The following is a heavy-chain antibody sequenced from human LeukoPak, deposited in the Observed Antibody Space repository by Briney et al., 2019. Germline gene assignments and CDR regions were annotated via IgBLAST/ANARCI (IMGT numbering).Heavy chain of an antibody. CDR2: IYHSGST. D-gene: IGHD2-15*01. V-gene: IGHV4-30-2*01. CDR3: ARAVGASGLMDV. J-gene: IGHJ6*02. Sequence: SETLSLTCAVSGGSISSGGYSWSWIRQPPGKGLEWIGYIYHSGSTYYNPSLKSRVTISVDRSKNQFSLKLSSVTAADTAVYYCARAVGASGLMDVWGQGTTVTVSS. CDR1: GGSISSGGYS.